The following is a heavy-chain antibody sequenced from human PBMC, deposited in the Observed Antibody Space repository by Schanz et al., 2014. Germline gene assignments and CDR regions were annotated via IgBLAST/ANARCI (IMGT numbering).Heavy chain of an antibody. J-gene: IGHJ4*02. CDR1: GFSFGTYA. D-gene: IGHD2-15*01. CDR3: ARLDPYCRSGTCSRAFDF. Sequence: GQLVESGGGVVQPGGSLRLSCAASGFSFGTYAMSWVRQAPGKGLLWVSSISGTGGDDTYYADSVKGRFTISRDSSKNTLFLQMNSLRTEDTAVYYCARLDPYCRSGTCSRAFDFWGQGTLVTVSA. V-gene: IGHV3-23*04. CDR2: ISGTGGDDT.